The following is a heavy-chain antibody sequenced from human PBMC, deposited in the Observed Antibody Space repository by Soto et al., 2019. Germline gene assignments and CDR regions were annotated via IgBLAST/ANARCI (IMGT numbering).Heavy chain of an antibody. CDR3: ARLYCSSSTCDSWFDP. D-gene: IGHD2-2*01. CDR2: IDPRGSYT. J-gene: IGHJ5*02. V-gene: IGHV5-10-1*01. Sequence: PGESLKISCTGFGYTFTTFWISWVRQMPGRGLEWMGRIDPRGSYTNYSPSFQGHVTISADKSISTAYLQWGSLKASDTAMYYCARLYCSSSTCDSWFDPWGQGTLVTVSS. CDR1: GYTFTTFW.